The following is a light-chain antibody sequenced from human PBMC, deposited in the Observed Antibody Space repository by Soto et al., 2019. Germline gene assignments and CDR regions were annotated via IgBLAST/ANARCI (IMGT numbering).Light chain of an antibody. CDR1: QSVSSSY. J-gene: IGKJ1*01. Sequence: EVVLTQSPGTLSLSPGERATLSCRASQSVSSSYLAWYQQKPGQAPRLLIYGASSRATGIPDRFSGSGSGTDFNLTISRLETEDFAVYYCQQYGSSPLTFGQGTKVDI. CDR2: GAS. CDR3: QQYGSSPLT. V-gene: IGKV3-20*01.